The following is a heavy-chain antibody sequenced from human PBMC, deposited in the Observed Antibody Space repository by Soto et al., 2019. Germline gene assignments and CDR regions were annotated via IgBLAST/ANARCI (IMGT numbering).Heavy chain of an antibody. J-gene: IGHJ4*02. Sequence: QITLKESGPTLVKPTQTLTLTCTFSGFSLSSTRMAVGWIRQPPGKALEWLALIYWDDDKGYSPFLKSRLTITKDTSKNQAVLTMSNMDPVDTARYYCAHIVVAGLGYYFDYWGQGTLVTVSS. CDR1: GFSLSSTRMA. CDR2: IYWDDDK. CDR3: AHIVVAGLGYYFDY. D-gene: IGHD6-19*01. V-gene: IGHV2-5*02.